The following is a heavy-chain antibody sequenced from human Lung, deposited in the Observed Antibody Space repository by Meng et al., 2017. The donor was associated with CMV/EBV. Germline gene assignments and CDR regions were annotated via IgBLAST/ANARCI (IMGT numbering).Heavy chain of an antibody. J-gene: IGHJ4*02. CDR1: GYPFTSYD. CDR2: MNPNSGNT. D-gene: IGHD3-9*01. CDR3: ARGDYDILTGYYNLDY. Sequence: SGYPFTSYDINWVRQATGQGLEWMGWMNPNSGNTGYAQKFQGRVTMTRNTSISTAYMELSSLRSEDTAVYYCARGDYDILTGYYNLDYWGQGTLVTVSS. V-gene: IGHV1-8*01.